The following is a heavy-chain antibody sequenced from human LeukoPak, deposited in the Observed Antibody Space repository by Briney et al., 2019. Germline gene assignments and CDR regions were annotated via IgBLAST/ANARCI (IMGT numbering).Heavy chain of an antibody. Sequence: GGSLRLSCAASGFTFSSYDMHWVRQAPGTGMEWVAFISFDGSSKYYADSVKGRFTISRDNSKNTLFVQMNSLRADDTAVYYCAKDWSGTTGGLDYWGQGTLVTVSS. V-gene: IGHV3-30*18. CDR2: ISFDGSSK. D-gene: IGHD1-7*01. CDR1: GFTFSSYD. CDR3: AKDWSGTTGGLDY. J-gene: IGHJ4*02.